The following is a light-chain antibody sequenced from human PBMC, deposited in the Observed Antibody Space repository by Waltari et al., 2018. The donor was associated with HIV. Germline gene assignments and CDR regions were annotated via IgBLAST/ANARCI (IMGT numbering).Light chain of an antibody. J-gene: IGKJ5*01. Sequence: DIQMTQSPSSLSASVGDTVTITCRATQNINNYLNWYHQRPGKPPNLLIYGASSLQPGVPSRFSARTSGANSTLTITRLQPEDFASYYCQQSFRAAITLGQGTRL. CDR2: GAS. CDR3: QQSFRAAIT. CDR1: QNINNY. V-gene: IGKV1-39*01.